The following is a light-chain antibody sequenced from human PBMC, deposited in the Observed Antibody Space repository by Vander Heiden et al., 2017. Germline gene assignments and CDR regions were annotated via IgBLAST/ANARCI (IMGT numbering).Light chain of an antibody. CDR2: DAS. Sequence: EIVLTQSPATLSLSPGERATLSCRASQSVSSFLAWYQQKPGQAPRLLIYDASNRATGIPARFSGSGSGTDFTLTISSLESEDFAVYYCQQRSNWPSDTFGGGTKVEIQ. CDR1: QSVSSF. CDR3: QQRSNWPSDT. V-gene: IGKV3-11*01. J-gene: IGKJ4*01.